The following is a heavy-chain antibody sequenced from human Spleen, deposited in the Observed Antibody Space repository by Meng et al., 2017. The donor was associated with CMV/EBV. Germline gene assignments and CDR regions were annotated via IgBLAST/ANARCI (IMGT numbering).Heavy chain of an antibody. CDR1: GFTFSNYG. CDR3: ARDYTNYPYYFDF. J-gene: IGHJ4*02. D-gene: IGHD4-11*01. Sequence: GESLKISCAASGFTFSNYGMHWVRQAPGKGLEWVAVIWYDGSDNYYADSVKGRFTISRDNSRNTVYLQMNSLRAEDTAVYYCARDYTNYPYYFDFWGQGTLVTVSS. V-gene: IGHV3-33*01. CDR2: IWYDGSDN.